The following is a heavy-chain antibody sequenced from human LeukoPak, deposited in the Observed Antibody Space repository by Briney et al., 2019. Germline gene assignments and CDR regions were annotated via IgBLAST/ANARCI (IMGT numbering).Heavy chain of an antibody. J-gene: IGHJ3*02. Sequence: PSETLSLTCTVSGGSISSYYWSWIRQPPGKGLEGIGYIYYSGSTNYNPSLKSRVTISVDTSKNQFSPKLSSVTAADTAVYYCARDSAYSSGWYDLAFDIWGQGTMVTVSS. CDR2: IYYSGST. CDR3: ARDSAYSSGWYDLAFDI. D-gene: IGHD6-19*01. CDR1: GGSISSYY. V-gene: IGHV4-59*01.